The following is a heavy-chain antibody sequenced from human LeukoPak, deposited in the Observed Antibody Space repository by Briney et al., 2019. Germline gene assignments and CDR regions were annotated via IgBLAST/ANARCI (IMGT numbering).Heavy chain of an antibody. Sequence: GSLRLSCAASGFTVSDNYMSWVRQAPGKGLEWVSVIYSGGSTNYADSVKGRFTISRDNSKNTLYLQMNSLRADDTAVYYCARDPGYSYGLDYWGQGTLVTVSS. CDR3: ARDPGYSYGLDY. CDR2: IYSGGST. CDR1: GFTVSDNY. D-gene: IGHD5-18*01. J-gene: IGHJ4*02. V-gene: IGHV3-66*01.